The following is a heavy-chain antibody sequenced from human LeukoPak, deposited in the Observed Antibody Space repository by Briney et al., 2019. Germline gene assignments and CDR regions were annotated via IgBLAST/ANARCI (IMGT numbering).Heavy chain of an antibody. J-gene: IGHJ4*02. CDR3: AKGGKAYYYDSNGYLDY. CDR1: GFTFSSYG. CDR2: ISYDGGNK. V-gene: IGHV3-30*18. D-gene: IGHD3-22*01. Sequence: GGSLRLSCAASGFTFSSYGMHWVRQAPGKGLERVAVISYDGGNKYYADSVKGRFTISRDNSKNTLHLQMNSLRAEDTAVCYCAKGGKAYYYDSNGYLDYWGQGTLVTVSS.